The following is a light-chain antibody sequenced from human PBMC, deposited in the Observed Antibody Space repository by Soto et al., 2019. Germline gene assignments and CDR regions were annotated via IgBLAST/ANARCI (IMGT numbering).Light chain of an antibody. CDR2: EVS. CDR3: SSYTATSTPYV. Sequence: QSALTQPASVSGSPGQSITISCTGTGSDVGGHNFVSWFRQYPGQAPQLLISEVSNRPSGVSHRFSGSKSGNTASLTISGLRPDDEADYFCSSYTATSTPYVFGTGTKVTVL. V-gene: IGLV2-14*01. J-gene: IGLJ1*01. CDR1: GSDVGGHNF.